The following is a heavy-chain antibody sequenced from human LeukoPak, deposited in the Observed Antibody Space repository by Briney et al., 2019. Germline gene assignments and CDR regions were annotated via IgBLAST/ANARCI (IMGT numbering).Heavy chain of an antibody. V-gene: IGHV3-33*01. Sequence: QPGRSLRLSCAASGFTFSSYGMHWVRQAPGKGLEWVAVIWYDGSNKYYADSVKGRFTISRDNSKNTLYLQMNSLRAEDTAVYYCARGPYYYDSSGFIVYWGQGTLVTVSS. CDR2: IWYDGSNK. J-gene: IGHJ4*02. D-gene: IGHD3-22*01. CDR3: ARGPYYYDSSGFIVY. CDR1: GFTFSSYG.